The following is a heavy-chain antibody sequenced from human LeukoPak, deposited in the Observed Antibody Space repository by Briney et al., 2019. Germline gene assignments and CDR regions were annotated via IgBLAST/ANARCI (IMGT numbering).Heavy chain of an antibody. D-gene: IGHD6-19*01. CDR2: IKHDEREE. Sequence: PGGSLRLSCVASGFTFSESWMTWVRQAPGKGLEWVASIKHDEREEYYADSVKGRFTISRDNAKNSLYLQMNGLRAEDTAIYYCAKDHINGWSSDSWGQGTLVTVSS. CDR3: AKDHINGWSSDS. V-gene: IGHV3-7*03. J-gene: IGHJ4*02. CDR1: GFTFSESW.